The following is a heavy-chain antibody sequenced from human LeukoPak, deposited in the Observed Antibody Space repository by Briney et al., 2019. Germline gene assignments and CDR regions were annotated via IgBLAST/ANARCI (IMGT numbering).Heavy chain of an antibody. CDR1: GFTFSSYS. J-gene: IGHJ4*02. CDR2: ISSSSSYI. D-gene: IGHD2-2*01. V-gene: IGHV3-21*01. CDR3: ARFCSSTSCYDY. Sequence: GGSLRLSCAASGFTFSSYSMNWVRQAPGKGLEWVSSISSSSSYIYYADSVKGRFTISRDNAKNSLYLQMNSLRAEDTAVYYCARFCSSTSCYDYWGQGTLVTVSS.